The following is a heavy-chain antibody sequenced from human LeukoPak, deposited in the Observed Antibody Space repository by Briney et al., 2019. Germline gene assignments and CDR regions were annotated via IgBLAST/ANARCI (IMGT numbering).Heavy chain of an antibody. CDR1: GYTFTSYY. V-gene: IGHV1-46*01. CDR2: INPSGGST. Sequence: RASVKVSCTASGYTFTSYYMHWVRQAPGQGLEWMGIINPSGGSTSYAQKFQGRVTMTRDTSTSTVYMELSSLRSEDTAVYYCARVGYSYGYGPGSWFDPWGQGTLVTVSS. CDR3: ARVGYSYGYGPGSWFDP. J-gene: IGHJ5*02. D-gene: IGHD5-18*01.